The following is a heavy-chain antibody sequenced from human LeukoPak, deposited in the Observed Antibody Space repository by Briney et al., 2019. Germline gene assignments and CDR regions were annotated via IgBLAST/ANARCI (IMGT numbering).Heavy chain of an antibody. CDR2: ISYDGSNK. V-gene: IGHV3-30-3*01. D-gene: IGHD6-19*01. Sequence: GSSLRLSCAASGFTLSSYALHWVRQAPGKGLDWVAVISYDGSNKYYADSVKGRFTISRDNSKNTLYLQMNGLRAEDTAVYYCAREEGSGGYSWFDPWGQGTLVTVSS. CDR3: AREEGSGGYSWFDP. CDR1: GFTLSSYA. J-gene: IGHJ5*02.